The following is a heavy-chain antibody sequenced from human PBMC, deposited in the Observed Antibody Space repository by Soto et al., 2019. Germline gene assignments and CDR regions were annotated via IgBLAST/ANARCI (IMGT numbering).Heavy chain of an antibody. D-gene: IGHD4-17*01. CDR3: ARDPPLRWYPGHFDY. V-gene: IGHV3-21*01. CDR2: ISSSSSYI. J-gene: IGHJ4*02. CDR1: CFTFLRYS. Sequence: XSQGLSFAASCFTFLRYSMNWVREAPGKGLEWVSSISSSSSYIYYADSVKGGFTISRDNAKNSLYLQMNSLRAEDTAVYYGARDPPLRWYPGHFDYWGQGTRVTVSS.